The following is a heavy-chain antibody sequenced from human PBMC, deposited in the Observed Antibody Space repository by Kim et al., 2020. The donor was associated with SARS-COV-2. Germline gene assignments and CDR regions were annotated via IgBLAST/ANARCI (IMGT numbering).Heavy chain of an antibody. D-gene: IGHD5-12*01. Sequence: ASVKVSCKVSGYTLTELSMHWVRQAPGKGLEWMGGFDPEDGETIYAQKFQGRVTMTEDTSTDTAYMELSSLRSEDTAVYYCATFTPVSTEWLQMGDAFDIWGQGTMVTVSS. CDR2: FDPEDGET. J-gene: IGHJ3*02. CDR1: GYTLTELS. CDR3: ATFTPVSTEWLQMGDAFDI. V-gene: IGHV1-24*01.